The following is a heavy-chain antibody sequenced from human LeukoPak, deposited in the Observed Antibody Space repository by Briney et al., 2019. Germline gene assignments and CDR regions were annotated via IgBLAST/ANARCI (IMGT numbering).Heavy chain of an antibody. Sequence: ASVKVSCKASGYTFSDYYMHCVRQAPGQGLERMGWINPNSGDINCAQKFQDRDTMTRDMSINTAYMELSRLRSDDTAVYYCAGGRDGYNNYDYWGQGTLVTVSS. CDR1: GYTFSDYY. V-gene: IGHV1-2*02. CDR2: INPNSGDI. D-gene: IGHD5-24*01. CDR3: AGGRDGYNNYDY. J-gene: IGHJ4*02.